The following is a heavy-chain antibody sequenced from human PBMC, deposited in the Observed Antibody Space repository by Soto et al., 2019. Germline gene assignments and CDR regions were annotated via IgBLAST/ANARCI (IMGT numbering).Heavy chain of an antibody. Sequence: PSETLSLTCTVSGGSISSGGYYWSWIRQHPGKGLEWIGYIYHSGSTYYNLALKSRVTMSVDTSKNQFSLKLSSVSAVDTAVYFCATGLYNSTSGDNWFDPWGQGTLVTVYS. J-gene: IGHJ5*02. CDR1: GGSISSGGYY. CDR3: ATGLYNSTSGDNWFDP. CDR2: IYHSGST. V-gene: IGHV4-31*03. D-gene: IGHD3-22*01.